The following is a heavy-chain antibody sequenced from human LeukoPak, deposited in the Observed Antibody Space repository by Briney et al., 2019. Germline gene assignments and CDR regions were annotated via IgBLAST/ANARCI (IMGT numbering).Heavy chain of an antibody. CDR1: GGSISSYY. Sequence: PSETLSLTCTVSGGSISSYYWSWIRQPPGKGLEWIGYIYYSGSTNYNPSLKSRVTISVDTSKNQFSLKLSSVTAADTAVYYCARVPGIVGRWDWFDPWGQGTLVTVSS. J-gene: IGHJ5*02. CDR2: IYYSGST. V-gene: IGHV4-59*01. D-gene: IGHD1-26*01. CDR3: ARVPGIVGRWDWFDP.